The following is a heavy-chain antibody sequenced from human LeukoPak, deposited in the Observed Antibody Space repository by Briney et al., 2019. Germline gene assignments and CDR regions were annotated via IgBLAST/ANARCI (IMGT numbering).Heavy chain of an antibody. D-gene: IGHD6-13*01. Sequence: PSETLPLTCAVYGGSFSGYYWSWIRQPPGEGLEWIGEINHSGSTNYNPSLKSRVTISVDTSKNQFSLKLSSVTAADTAVYYCARVGSSSWKGFDPWGQGTLVTVSS. J-gene: IGHJ5*02. CDR1: GGSFSGYY. V-gene: IGHV4-34*01. CDR3: ARVGSSSWKGFDP. CDR2: INHSGST.